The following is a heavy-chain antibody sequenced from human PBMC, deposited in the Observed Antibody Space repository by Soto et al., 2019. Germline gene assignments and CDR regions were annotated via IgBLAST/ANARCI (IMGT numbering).Heavy chain of an antibody. J-gene: IGHJ6*02. CDR1: GGTFSSYA. CDR2: IIPIFGTA. CDR3: ARVLAVLVPAGSDPYYYGMDV. Sequence: QVQLVQSGAEVKKPGSSVKVSCKASGGTFSSYAISWVRQAPGQGLEWMGGIIPIFGTANYAQKFQGRVTITADESTSTAYRELSSLRSEDTAVYYCARVLAVLVPAGSDPYYYGMDVWGQGTTVTVSS. V-gene: IGHV1-69*12. D-gene: IGHD2-2*01.